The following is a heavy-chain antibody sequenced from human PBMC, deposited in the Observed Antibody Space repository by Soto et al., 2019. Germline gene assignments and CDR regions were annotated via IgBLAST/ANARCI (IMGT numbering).Heavy chain of an antibody. CDR1: GFSLSTSGVG. CDR2: IYWNDDK. J-gene: IGHJ4*02. Sequence: QITLKESGPTLVKPTQTLTLTCTFSGFSLSTSGVGVGWIRQPPGKALEWLALIYWNDDKRYSPSLKSRLTITKDNSKNQVVLTMTNMDPVDTATYYCAHRPLYGSGIDYWGQGTLVTVSS. D-gene: IGHD3-10*01. V-gene: IGHV2-5*01. CDR3: AHRPLYGSGIDY.